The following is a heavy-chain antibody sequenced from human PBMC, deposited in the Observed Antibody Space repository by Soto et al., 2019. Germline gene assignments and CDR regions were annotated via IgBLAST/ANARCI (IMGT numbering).Heavy chain of an antibody. D-gene: IGHD2-15*01. CDR1: GYTFTGYY. J-gene: IGHJ4*02. CDR2: INPNSGGT. CDR3: ARVYEGYCSGGSCSRFDY. Sequence: QVQLVQSGADVKKPGASVKVSCKASGYTFTGYYMHWVRQAPGQGLEWMGWINPNSGGTNYAQKFQGWDTMTRDTSISTAYMELSRLRSDDTAVYYCARVYEGYCSGGSCSRFDYWGQGTLVTVSS. V-gene: IGHV1-2*04.